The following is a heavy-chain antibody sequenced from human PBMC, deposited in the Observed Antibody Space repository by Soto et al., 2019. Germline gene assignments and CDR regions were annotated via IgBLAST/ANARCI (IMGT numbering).Heavy chain of an antibody. V-gene: IGHV1-24*01. CDR3: ATDRRYCTNGVCYHWFDP. CDR1: GYTLTELS. Sequence: ASVKVSCKVSGYTLTELSMHWVRQAPGKGLEWMGGFYPEDGETIYAQKFQGRVTMTEDTSTDTAYMELSSLRSEDTAVYYCATDRRYCTNGVCYHWFDPWGQGTLVTVSS. CDR2: FYPEDGET. J-gene: IGHJ5*02. D-gene: IGHD2-8*01.